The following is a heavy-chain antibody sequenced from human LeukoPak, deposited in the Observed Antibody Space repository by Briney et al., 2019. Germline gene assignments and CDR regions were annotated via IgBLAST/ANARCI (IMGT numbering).Heavy chain of an antibody. CDR3: ARRVVPAAITRLNWFDP. D-gene: IGHD2-2*02. CDR1: GGSFSGYY. V-gene: IGHV4-34*01. Sequence: SETLSLTCAVYGGSFSGYYWSWIRQPPGKGLEWIGEINHSGSTNYNPSLKSRVTISVDTSKNQFSLKLSSVTAAGTAVYYCARRVVPAAITRLNWFDPWGQGTLVTVSS. CDR2: INHSGST. J-gene: IGHJ5*02.